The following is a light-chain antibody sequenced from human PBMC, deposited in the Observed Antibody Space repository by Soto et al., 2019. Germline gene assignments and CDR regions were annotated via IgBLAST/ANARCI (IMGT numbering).Light chain of an antibody. CDR2: EVS. Sequence: DVVMTQTPPSLSVTPGQSASMSCKSSQSFLSSSGRTYLYWYVLKPGQPPRLLMNEVSLRFSGVPDRFSGSGSGKDFTLKISRVEAEEIGVYYCRQAGQVPLTFGGGTRL. CDR1: QSFLSSSGRTY. CDR3: RQAGQVPLT. V-gene: IGKV2D-29*01. J-gene: IGKJ4*01.